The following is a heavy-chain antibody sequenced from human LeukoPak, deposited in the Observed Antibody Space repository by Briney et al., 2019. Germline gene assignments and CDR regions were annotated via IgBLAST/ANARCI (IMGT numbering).Heavy chain of an antibody. CDR1: GFTFSSYW. J-gene: IGHJ4*02. D-gene: IGHD1-1*01. CDR2: INSDGSSA. CDR3: ARSTTTSLFDY. Sequence: GSVRLSCAASGFTFSSYWMHWVRQAPGKGLVWVSRINSDGSSASYVDSVKGRFTISRDNAKNSLYLQMNSLGAVEDTAVYYCARSTTTSLFDYWGQGTLVAVSS. V-gene: IGHV3-74*01.